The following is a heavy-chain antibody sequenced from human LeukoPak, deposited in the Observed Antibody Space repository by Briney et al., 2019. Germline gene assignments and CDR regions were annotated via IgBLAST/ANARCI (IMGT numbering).Heavy chain of an antibody. CDR2: IYYSGST. CDR1: GGSISSSSYY. J-gene: IGHJ3*02. V-gene: IGHV4-39*07. D-gene: IGHD3-9*01. Sequence: SETLSLTCTVSGGSISSSSYYWGWIRQPPGKGLEWIGSIYYSGSTYYNPSLKSRVTISVDTSKNQFSLKLSSVTAADTAVYYCARRRGAGPTLRYFDWLSNDAFDIWGQGTMVTVSS. CDR3: ARRRGAGPTLRYFDWLSNDAFDI.